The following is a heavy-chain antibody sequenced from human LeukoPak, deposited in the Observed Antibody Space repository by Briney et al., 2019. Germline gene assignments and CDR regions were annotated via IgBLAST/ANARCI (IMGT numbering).Heavy chain of an antibody. Sequence: GGSLRLSCTVSGFTVSSNSMSWVRQAPGKGLKWVSAISGSGGSTYYADSVKGRITISRDNSKNTLYLQMNSLRAEDTAVYYCAEGVGYCSGGSCQQFDYWGQGTLVTVSS. J-gene: IGHJ4*02. D-gene: IGHD2-15*01. CDR2: ISGSGGST. CDR1: GFTVSSNS. CDR3: AEGVGYCSGGSCQQFDY. V-gene: IGHV3-23*01.